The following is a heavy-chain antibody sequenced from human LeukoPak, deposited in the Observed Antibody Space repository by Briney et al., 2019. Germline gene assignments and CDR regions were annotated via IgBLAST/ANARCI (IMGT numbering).Heavy chain of an antibody. CDR1: GYTFTSYG. CDR3: ARESMITFGGDTFDP. D-gene: IGHD3-16*01. Sequence: ASVKVSCKASGYTFTSYGISWVRQAPGQGLEWMGWISAYNGNTNYAQKLQGRVTMTTDTSTSTAYMELRSLRSGDTAVYYCARESMITFGGDTFDPWGQGTLVTVSS. V-gene: IGHV1-18*04. CDR2: ISAYNGNT. J-gene: IGHJ5*02.